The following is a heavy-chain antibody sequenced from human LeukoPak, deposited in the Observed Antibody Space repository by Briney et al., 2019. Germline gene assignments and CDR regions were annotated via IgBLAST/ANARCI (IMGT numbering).Heavy chain of an antibody. CDR1: GFTFSSYW. CDR2: IKQDGSEK. Sequence: GGSLRLSCAASGFTFSSYWMSWVRQAPGKGLEWVANIKQDGSEKYYVDSVKGRFTISRDNAKNSLYLQMNSLRAEDTAVYYCARGQLELLSDYYYYMDVWGKGATVTVSS. CDR3: ARGQLELLSDYYYYMDV. V-gene: IGHV3-7*01. D-gene: IGHD1-1*01. J-gene: IGHJ6*03.